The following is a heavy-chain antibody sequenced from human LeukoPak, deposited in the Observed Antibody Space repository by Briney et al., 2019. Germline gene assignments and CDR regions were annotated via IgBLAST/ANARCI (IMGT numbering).Heavy chain of an antibody. CDR1: GITLSNYG. Sequence: GGSLRLSCAVSGITLSNYGMSWVRQAPGKGPEWVAGISGSSGSTNYADSVKGRFTISRDNPKNTLYLQMNSLTVEDTAAYFCAKRGVVIRVILVGFHKEAYYFDSWGQGALVTVSS. V-gene: IGHV3-23*01. J-gene: IGHJ4*02. CDR2: ISGSSGST. D-gene: IGHD3-22*01. CDR3: AKRGVVIRVILVGFHKEAYYFDS.